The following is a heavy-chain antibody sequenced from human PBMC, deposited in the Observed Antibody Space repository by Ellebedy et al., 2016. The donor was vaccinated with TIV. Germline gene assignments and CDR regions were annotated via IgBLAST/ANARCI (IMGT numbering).Heavy chain of an antibody. CDR3: AIDSIGVAVGDLHYFDY. V-gene: IGHV1-18*04. J-gene: IGHJ4*02. CDR2: VSTYNDHT. Sequence: ASSVKVSCKGLGYMSSSYGISWVRQAPGQGLEWMGWVSTYNDHTTYAQKFRDRVIMTSETSSGTAFMELRSLTSDDTAVYYCAIDSIGVAVGDLHYFDYWGQGTLVTVSS. D-gene: IGHD6-19*01. CDR1: GYMSSSYG.